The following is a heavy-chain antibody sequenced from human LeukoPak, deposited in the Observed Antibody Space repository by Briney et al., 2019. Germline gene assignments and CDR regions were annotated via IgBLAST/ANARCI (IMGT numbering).Heavy chain of an antibody. V-gene: IGHV4-59*11. J-gene: IGHJ4*02. Sequence: SETLCLTCTVSGGSISPLYWGWIRQPPGKGLEFIGYIYYSGTTNYNPSLRSRVTLSVDTSKNQFSLKLSSVTAADTAVYYCARGGVAAKYYFDYWGPGTLVTVSS. CDR3: ARGGVAAKYYFDY. CDR2: IYYSGTT. D-gene: IGHD3-10*01. CDR1: GGSISPLY.